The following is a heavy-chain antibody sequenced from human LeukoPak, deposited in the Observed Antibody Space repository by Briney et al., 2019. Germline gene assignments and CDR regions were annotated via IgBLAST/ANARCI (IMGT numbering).Heavy chain of an antibody. CDR3: ARDSRIAVAGNYYYMDV. D-gene: IGHD6-19*01. V-gene: IGHV4-34*01. J-gene: IGHJ6*03. CDR2: INHSGST. CDR1: GGSFSGYY. Sequence: KPWETLSLTCAVYGGSFSGYYWSWIRQPPGKGLEWIGEINHSGSTNYNPSLKSRVTISVDTSKNQFSLKLSSVTAADTAVYYCARDSRIAVAGNYYYMDVWGKGTTVTISS.